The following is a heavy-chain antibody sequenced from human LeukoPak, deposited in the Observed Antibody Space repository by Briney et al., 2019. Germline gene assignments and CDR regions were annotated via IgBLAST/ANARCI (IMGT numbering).Heavy chain of an antibody. CDR1: GFTFSSYA. Sequence: GSLXLSXAASGFTFSSYAMSWVRQAPGKGLEWVSAISGSGGSTYYADSVKGRFTISRDNSKNTLYLQMNSLRAEDTAVYYCAKASNYGSGSYYPRVVDYCGQGTLVTVSS. J-gene: IGHJ4*02. V-gene: IGHV3-23*01. D-gene: IGHD3-10*01. CDR3: AKASNYGSGSYYPRVVDY. CDR2: ISGSGGST.